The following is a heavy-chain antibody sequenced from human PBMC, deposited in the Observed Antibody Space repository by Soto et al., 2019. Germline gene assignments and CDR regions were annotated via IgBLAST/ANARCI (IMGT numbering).Heavy chain of an antibody. V-gene: IGHV4-61*01. J-gene: IGHJ4*02. CDR2: IYYSGST. CDR3: ASEMGEGPDY. CDR1: GGSVRRGSYF. Sequence: SSGTLAPPRPVSGGSVRRGSYFWGLIRQPPGKGLEWIGYIYYSGSTNYNPSLKSRVTISVDTSKNQFSLKLSSVTAADTAVYYCASEMGEGPDYWGQGTLVTLSS.